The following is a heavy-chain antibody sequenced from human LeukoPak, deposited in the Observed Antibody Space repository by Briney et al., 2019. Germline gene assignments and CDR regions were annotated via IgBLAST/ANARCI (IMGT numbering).Heavy chain of an antibody. CDR1: GSNVTYNY. J-gene: IGHJ6*02. Sequence: PGGSLRLSCAASGSNVTYNYMTWVRRAPGKGLEWVSLIDSGGTTYYSDSLQGRFTVSRHTSNNALFLQMNSLRPEDTAVYYCARTSYYYDMDVWGQGTTVTVSS. V-gene: IGHV3-53*04. CDR2: IDSGGTT. CDR3: ARTSYYYDMDV.